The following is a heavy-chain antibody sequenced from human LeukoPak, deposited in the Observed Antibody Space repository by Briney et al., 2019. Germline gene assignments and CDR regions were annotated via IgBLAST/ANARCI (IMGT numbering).Heavy chain of an antibody. V-gene: IGHV3-23*01. Sequence: GGSQRLSCAASGFTFSNYAMSWVRQAPGKGLEWVSIIGYRGGSIYYAHSVQGRFTISRDNSKNTLSLQMDGLRPEDTAVYYCAKSWGYTRPYYNYMDVWGKGTTVTVSS. D-gene: IGHD3-16*02. J-gene: IGHJ6*03. CDR1: GFTFSNYA. CDR2: IGYRGGSI. CDR3: AKSWGYTRPYYNYMDV.